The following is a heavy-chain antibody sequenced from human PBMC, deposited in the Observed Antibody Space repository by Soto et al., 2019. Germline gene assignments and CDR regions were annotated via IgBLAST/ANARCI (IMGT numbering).Heavy chain of an antibody. J-gene: IGHJ4*02. V-gene: IGHV1-18*01. CDR1: GYTFGIYS. CDR2: INTYSGKT. CDR3: ARRYGDPSSSAGFDY. Sequence: QVQLVQSGPEVKKPGASVKVSCKASGYTFGIYSITWVRQAPGQGLEWLGGINTYSGKTYYAQKVQGRVTLTTDTSTRTAYMDIRSLRSDDTAVYYSARRYGDPSSSAGFDYWGQGTLVSVSS. D-gene: IGHD2-21*02.